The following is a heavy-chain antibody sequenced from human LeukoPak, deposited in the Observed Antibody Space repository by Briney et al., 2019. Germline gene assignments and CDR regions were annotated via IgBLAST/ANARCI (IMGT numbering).Heavy chain of an antibody. CDR1: GFTFS. D-gene: IGHD6-13*01. V-gene: IGHV3-30*02. Sequence: GGSLRLSCAASGFTFSMHWVRQAPGKGLEWVASIRSDGSNKYYADSVKGRFTISRDNSKNTLYLQMNSLRADDAAVFYCARGSLYSSNFLDVWGKGTTVTVSS. J-gene: IGHJ6*04. CDR3: ARGSLYSSNFLDV. CDR2: IRSDGSNK.